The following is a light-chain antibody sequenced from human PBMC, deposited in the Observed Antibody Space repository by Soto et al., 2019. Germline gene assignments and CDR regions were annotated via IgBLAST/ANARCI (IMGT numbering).Light chain of an antibody. V-gene: IGKV3-20*01. CDR3: QQYGSSGT. Sequence: IVLTHSPCTLSLSPLERATLSFMSIQSVSNNYLSCYQQKPGQAPRLLIYGASNRATGIPDRFSGSGSGTDFTLTISRLEPEDFAVYYCQQYGSSGTFGQGTKVDI. CDR2: GAS. J-gene: IGKJ1*01. CDR1: QSVSNNY.